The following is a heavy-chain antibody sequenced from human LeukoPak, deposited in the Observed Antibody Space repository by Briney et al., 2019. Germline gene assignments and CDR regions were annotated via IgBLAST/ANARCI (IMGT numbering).Heavy chain of an antibody. Sequence: QSGGSLRLSCAASGFTFDDYAMHWVRQAPGKGLEWVSGISWNSGSIGYADSVKGRFTISRDNAKNSLYLQMNSLRAEDTALYYCAKDRSGYSYGYGYFDYWGQGTLVTVSS. V-gene: IGHV3-9*01. CDR2: ISWNSGSI. CDR3: AKDRSGYSYGYGYFDY. J-gene: IGHJ4*02. D-gene: IGHD5-18*01. CDR1: GFTFDDYA.